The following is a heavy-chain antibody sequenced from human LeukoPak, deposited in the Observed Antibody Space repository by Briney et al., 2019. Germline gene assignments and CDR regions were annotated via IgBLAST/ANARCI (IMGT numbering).Heavy chain of an antibody. V-gene: IGHV3-23*01. Sequence: GGSLRLSCAASVFTFRSYATSWVRQAPGKGLEWVSSVTGDGETTFYADSVKGRFSVSRDNSRNTLFLTMNSLRVEDTALYYCAKDYLGQLVMFDVWGQGTMVTVSS. CDR3: AKDYLGQLVMFDV. CDR1: VFTFRSYA. CDR2: VTGDGETT. D-gene: IGHD6-13*01. J-gene: IGHJ3*01.